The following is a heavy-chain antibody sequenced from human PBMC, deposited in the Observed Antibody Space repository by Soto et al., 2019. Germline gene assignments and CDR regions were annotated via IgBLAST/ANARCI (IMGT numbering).Heavy chain of an antibody. CDR1: GGSISSYY. Sequence: QVQLQESGPGLVKPSETLSLTCTVSGGSISSYYWSWIRQPPGKGLEWIGYTYYSGSTNYNPSLKSRVTISLATCKNQFSLKLSSVTAADTAVYYCARGMTAVAYGMDVWGQGTTVTVSS. V-gene: IGHV4-59*01. CDR2: TYYSGST. CDR3: ARGMTAVAYGMDV. J-gene: IGHJ6*02. D-gene: IGHD4-4*01.